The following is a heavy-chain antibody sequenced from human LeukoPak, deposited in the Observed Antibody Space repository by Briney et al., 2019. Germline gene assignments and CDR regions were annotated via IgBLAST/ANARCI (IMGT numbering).Heavy chain of an antibody. V-gene: IGHV3-64*01. D-gene: IGHD3-22*01. J-gene: IGHJ3*02. CDR1: GFTFSSHA. CDR3: ARSHYYDSSGYYTAFDI. Sequence: GGSLRLSCAASGFTFSSHAKHWVRQAPGKGLEYVSAISSNGGSTYYANSVKGRFTISRDNSKNTLYLQMGSLRAEDMAVYYCARSHYYDSSGYYTAFDIWGQGTMVTASS. CDR2: ISSNGGST.